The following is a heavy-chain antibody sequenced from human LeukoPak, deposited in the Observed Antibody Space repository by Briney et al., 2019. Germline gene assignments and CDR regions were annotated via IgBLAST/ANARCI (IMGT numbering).Heavy chain of an antibody. V-gene: IGHV3-48*03. D-gene: IGHD7-27*01. CDR1: GFTFSAYE. CDR2: ISSTGSTT. Sequence: GGSLRLSCAASGFTFSAYEMHWVRQALGKGLEWVSYISSTGSTTYYADSVKGRFTISRDNAKKSLYLQMSSLRAEDTAVYYCARDLTGLPGWGQGTLVTVSS. CDR3: ARDLTGLPG. J-gene: IGHJ4*02.